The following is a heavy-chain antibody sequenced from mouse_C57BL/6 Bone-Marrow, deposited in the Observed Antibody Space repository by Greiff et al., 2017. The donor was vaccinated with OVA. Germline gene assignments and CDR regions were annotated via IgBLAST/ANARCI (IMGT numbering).Heavy chain of an antibody. CDR3: ARPVWGLDY. V-gene: IGHV5-6*01. D-gene: IGHD4-1*01. J-gene: IGHJ2*01. CDR2: ISSGGSYT. Sequence: EVKVVESGGDLVKPGGSLKLSCAASGFTFSSYGMSWVRQTPDKRLEWVATISSGGSYTYYPDSVKGRFTISRDNAKNTLYLQRSSLKSEDTAMYYCARPVWGLDYWGQGTTLTVSS. CDR1: GFTFSSYG.